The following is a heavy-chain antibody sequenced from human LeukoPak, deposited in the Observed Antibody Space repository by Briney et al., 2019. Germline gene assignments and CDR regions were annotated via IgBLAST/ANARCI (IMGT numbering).Heavy chain of an antibody. D-gene: IGHD3-22*01. J-gene: IGHJ4*02. Sequence: GGSLRLSCASSGFTFGTYGMNWVRQAPEKGLEWVSYISSRSDSENYADSVKGRFTISRDNIRNLLYLQMNSLRAEDTAVYFCARKDFSSGSFSYWGQGTLVTVSS. V-gene: IGHV3-48*01. CDR2: ISSRSDSE. CDR3: ARKDFSSGSFSY. CDR1: GFTFGTYG.